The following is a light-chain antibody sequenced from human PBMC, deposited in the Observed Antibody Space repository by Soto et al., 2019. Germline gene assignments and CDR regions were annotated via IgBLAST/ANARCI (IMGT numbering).Light chain of an antibody. J-gene: IGKJ3*01. CDR3: QQRSRWPFT. CDR1: QNINSY. CDR2: ATS. Sequence: EIVLTQSPATLSLSPGERATLSCRASQNINSYLAWYQQKPCQPPRLLIYATSNRATGITARFSGSGSGTDFTLSISSLETEDFAVYDCQQRSRWPFTFGPGTEVDIK. V-gene: IGKV3-11*01.